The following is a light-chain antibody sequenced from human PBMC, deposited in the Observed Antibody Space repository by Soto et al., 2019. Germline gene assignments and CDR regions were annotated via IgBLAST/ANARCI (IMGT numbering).Light chain of an antibody. V-gene: IGKV1-5*03. CDR1: QTIGGW. CDR2: KAS. Sequence: DIQMTQSPSTLSASVGDSVTITCRASQTIGGWLAWYQQKPGKAPKLLIYKASNLESGVPSRFSGSGFGTEFTLTISSLQPDDFATYFCQQYDSSSTFGQGTKVEIK. CDR3: QQYDSSST. J-gene: IGKJ1*01.